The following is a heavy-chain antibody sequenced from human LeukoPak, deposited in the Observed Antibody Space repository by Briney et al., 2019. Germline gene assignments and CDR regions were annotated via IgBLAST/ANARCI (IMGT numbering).Heavy chain of an antibody. CDR2: IIPILGIA. CDR1: GYTFTSYG. D-gene: IGHD3-22*01. Sequence: SVKVSCKASGYTFTSYGISWVRQAPGQGLEWMGRIIPILGIANYAQKFQGRVTITADKSTSTAYMELSSLRSEDTAVYYCAGRTYYYDSSGYYQDYWGQGTLVTVSS. V-gene: IGHV1-69*04. J-gene: IGHJ4*02. CDR3: AGRTYYYDSSGYYQDY.